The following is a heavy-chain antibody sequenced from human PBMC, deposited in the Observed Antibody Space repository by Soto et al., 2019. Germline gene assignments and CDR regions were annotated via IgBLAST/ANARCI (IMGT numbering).Heavy chain of an antibody. J-gene: IGHJ6*02. CDR3: AIGGTTVKPYYYYGMDV. D-gene: IGHD4-17*01. CDR1: GGTFSSYA. CDR2: IIPIFGTA. Sequence: GASVKVSCKASGGTFSSYAISWARQAPGQGLEWMGGIIPIFGTANYAQKFQGRVTITADESTSTAYMELSSLRSEDTAVYYCAIGGTTVKPYYYYGMDVWGQGTTVTVS. V-gene: IGHV1-69*13.